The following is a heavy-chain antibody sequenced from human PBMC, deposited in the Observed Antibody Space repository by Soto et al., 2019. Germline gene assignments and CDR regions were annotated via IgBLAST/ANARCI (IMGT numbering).Heavy chain of an antibody. D-gene: IGHD2-21*02. J-gene: IGHJ4*02. V-gene: IGHV4-39*01. CDR3: ARQRTTVVTQAYFDH. CDR2: IYYSGRT. Sequence: SETLSLTCIVSGESISSGSYYWGWIRQPPGKGLGWIGSIYYSGRTYYNPSFKSRVTISIDTSKNQFSLKLSSVTATDTAVYYCARQRTTVVTQAYFDHWGQGALVTVSS. CDR1: GESISSGSYY.